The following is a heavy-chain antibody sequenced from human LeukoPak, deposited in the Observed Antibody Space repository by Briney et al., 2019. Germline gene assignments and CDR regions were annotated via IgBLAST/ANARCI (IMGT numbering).Heavy chain of an antibody. J-gene: IGHJ4*02. D-gene: IGHD1-26*01. Sequence: PPETLSLTCTVSGGSISGYYWSWIRQPPGKGLEWIGYIYYSGSTNYNPSLKSRVTISVDTSKNQFSLKLSSVTAADTAVYYCARGREWEPKVFDYWGQGTLVTVSS. V-gene: IGHV4-59*01. CDR3: ARGREWEPKVFDY. CDR2: IYYSGST. CDR1: GGSISGYY.